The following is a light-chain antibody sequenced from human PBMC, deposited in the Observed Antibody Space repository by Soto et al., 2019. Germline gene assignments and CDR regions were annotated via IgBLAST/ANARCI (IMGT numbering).Light chain of an antibody. CDR2: EVR. CDR3: SSHKGRNTGV. J-gene: IGLJ1*01. Sequence: QSALTQPASVSGSPGQWITISCTGTSSDVGAYDYVSWYQQHPDKAPKLIIYEVRNRPSGISGRFSGSKSVNTATLTISGLRAGEGVVFYSSSHKGRNTGVFGPGTKVPAL. V-gene: IGLV2-14*03. CDR1: SSDVGAYDY.